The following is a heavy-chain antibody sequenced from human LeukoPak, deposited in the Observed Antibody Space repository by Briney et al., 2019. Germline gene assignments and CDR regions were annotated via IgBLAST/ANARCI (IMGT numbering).Heavy chain of an antibody. V-gene: IGHV7-4-1*02. CDR2: INTNTGNP. CDR1: GYTFTSYA. CDR3: ARKARLGEVSHYYYYYMDV. D-gene: IGHD3-16*02. Sequence: GASVKVSCKASGYTFTSYAMNWVRQAPGQGLEWMGWINTNTGNPTYAQGFTGRFVFSLDTSVSTAYLQISSLKAEDTAVYYCARKARLGEVSHYYYYYMDVWGKGTTVTVSS. J-gene: IGHJ6*03.